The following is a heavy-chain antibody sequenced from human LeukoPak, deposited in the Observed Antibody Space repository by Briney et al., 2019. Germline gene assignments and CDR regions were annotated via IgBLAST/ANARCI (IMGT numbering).Heavy chain of an antibody. CDR3: ASQYYYDSSGYTYFQH. Sequence: PSETLSLTCAVSGDSFSSHYWTWIRQSPGTGLEWIGYISHIGRTNYNPSLKSRVTISIDTSKNQFSLKLRSVTAADTAVYYCASQYYYDSSGYTYFQHWGQGTLVTVSS. J-gene: IGHJ1*01. CDR1: GDSFSSHY. D-gene: IGHD3-22*01. V-gene: IGHV4-59*11. CDR2: ISHIGRT.